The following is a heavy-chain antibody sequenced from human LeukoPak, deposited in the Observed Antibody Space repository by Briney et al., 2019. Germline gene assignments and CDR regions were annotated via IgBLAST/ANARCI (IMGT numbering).Heavy chain of an antibody. CDR1: GFSISNDW. D-gene: IGHD3-10*01. Sequence: GGSLRLSCAASGFSISNDWMSWVRQAPGKGLEWVARVKSRSAGEITDYAAPVKGRFTTSRDDSKNTLYLQMNSLKTEDTAVYYCTLIQGWGSGSYYRDFWGQGTLVTVSS. V-gene: IGHV3-15*01. CDR2: VKSRSAGEIT. J-gene: IGHJ4*02. CDR3: TLIQGWGSGSYYRDF.